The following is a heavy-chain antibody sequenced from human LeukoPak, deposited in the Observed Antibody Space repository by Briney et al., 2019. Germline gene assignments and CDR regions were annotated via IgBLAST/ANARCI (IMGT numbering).Heavy chain of an antibody. J-gene: IGHJ4*02. CDR2: ITGSVGST. D-gene: IGHD6-13*01. V-gene: IGHV3-23*01. CDR3: AKAPYSSSWGIDY. CDR1: GFTFASNA. Sequence: GGSLRLSCAASGFTFASNAMSWVRQAPGKGLEWVSSITGSVGSTYYADSVKGRFTISRDISKNTLYLQMNSLRAEGTAVYYCAKAPYSSSWGIDYWGQGALVTVSS.